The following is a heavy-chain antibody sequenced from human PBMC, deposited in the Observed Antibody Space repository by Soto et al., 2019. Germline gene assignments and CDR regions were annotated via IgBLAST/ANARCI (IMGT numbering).Heavy chain of an antibody. Sequence: ASVKVSCKASGYTFTSYAMHWVRQAPGQRLEWMGWINAGNGNTKYPQKFQGRVTITRDTSASTAYMELSSLRSEDTAVYYCARAERDYDILTGSPGYWGQGTLVTVSS. D-gene: IGHD3-9*01. CDR3: ARAERDYDILTGSPGY. CDR2: INAGNGNT. V-gene: IGHV1-3*01. CDR1: GYTFTSYA. J-gene: IGHJ4*02.